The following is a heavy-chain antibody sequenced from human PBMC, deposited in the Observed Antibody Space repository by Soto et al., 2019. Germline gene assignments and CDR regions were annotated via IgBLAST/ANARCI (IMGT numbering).Heavy chain of an antibody. CDR3: ARDAATSRSHYDFWSGVLRVNAFDI. J-gene: IGHJ3*02. Sequence: GGSLRLSCVVSGFSLSRAWMDWVRQVPGKGLVWVSRINKDATTTYTDSVKGRFTISRDTAKNTLYLQMNSLRAEDTALYYCARDAATSRSHYDFWSGVLRVNAFDIWGQGTMVTVSS. D-gene: IGHD3-3*01. CDR1: GFSLSRAW. CDR2: INKDATT. V-gene: IGHV3-74*01.